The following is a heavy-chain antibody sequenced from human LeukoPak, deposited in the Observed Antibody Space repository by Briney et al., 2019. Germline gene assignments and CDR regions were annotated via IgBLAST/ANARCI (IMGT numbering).Heavy chain of an antibody. J-gene: IGHJ4*02. D-gene: IGHD5-18*01. V-gene: IGHV3-30-3*01. CDR2: ISYDGSNK. Sequence: PGRSLRLSCAASGFTFSSYAMHWVRQAPGKGLEWVAVISYDGSNKYYADSVEGRFTISRDNSKNTLYLQMNSLRAEDTAVYYCARDGLDDTAMVPALDYWGQGTLVTVSS. CDR3: ARDGLDDTAMVPALDY. CDR1: GFTFSSYA.